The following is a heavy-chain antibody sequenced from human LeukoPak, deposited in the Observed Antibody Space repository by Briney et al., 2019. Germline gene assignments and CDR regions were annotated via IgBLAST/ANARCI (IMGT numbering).Heavy chain of an antibody. CDR1: GGSFSNYY. Sequence: PSETLSLTCAVYGGSFSNYYWTWIRQPPGKGLEWIGEINHSGSTNYNPSLKSQVSISIDTSKNQFSLRLTSVTAADTAVYYCARQTGSGLFILPGGQGTLVTVSS. J-gene: IGHJ4*02. D-gene: IGHD3/OR15-3a*01. V-gene: IGHV4-34*01. CDR3: ARQTGSGLFILP. CDR2: INHSGST.